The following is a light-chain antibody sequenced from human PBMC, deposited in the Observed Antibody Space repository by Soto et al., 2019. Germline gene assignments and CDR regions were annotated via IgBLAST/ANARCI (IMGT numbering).Light chain of an antibody. CDR1: SSDIGAYNF. J-gene: IGLJ2*01. CDR3: SSDTTDNNMV. V-gene: IGLV2-14*01. Sequence: QSALTQPASVSGSPGQSITISCTGTSSDIGAYNFVSWYQHHPGKAPKLMISGVSNRPSGVSNRFSGSKSGDTASLTISGLQAEDEAHYYCSSDTTDNNMVFGGGTKLTVL. CDR2: GVS.